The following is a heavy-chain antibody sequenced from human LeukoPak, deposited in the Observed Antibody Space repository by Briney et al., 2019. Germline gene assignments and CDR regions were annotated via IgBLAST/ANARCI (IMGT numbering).Heavy chain of an antibody. D-gene: IGHD2-15*01. CDR3: ARGRGGGSCYSAGWFDP. V-gene: IGHV3-13*01. Sequence: GGSLRLSCAASGFTFSSYDMHWVRQATGKGLEWVSAIGTAGDTYYPGSVKGRFTISRENAKNSLYLQMNSLRAGDTAVYYCARGRGGGSCYSAGWFDPWGQGTLVTVSS. CDR2: IGTAGDT. J-gene: IGHJ5*02. CDR1: GFTFSSYD.